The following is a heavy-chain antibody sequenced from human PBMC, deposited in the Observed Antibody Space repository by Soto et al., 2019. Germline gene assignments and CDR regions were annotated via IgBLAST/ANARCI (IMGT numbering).Heavy chain of an antibody. J-gene: IGHJ5*02. V-gene: IGHV4-34*01. CDR1: GGSFSGYY. Sequence: SSETLSLTXAVYGGSFSGYYWRWIRQPPGKGLEWIGEINHSGSTNYNPSLKSRVTISVDTSKNQFSLKLSSVTAADTAVYYCARGPPVVVAATPFRWFDPWGQGTLVTVSS. D-gene: IGHD2-15*01. CDR3: ARGPPVVVAATPFRWFDP. CDR2: INHSGST.